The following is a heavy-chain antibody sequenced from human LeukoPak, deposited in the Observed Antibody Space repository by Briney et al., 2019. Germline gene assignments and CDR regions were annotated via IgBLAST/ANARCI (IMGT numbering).Heavy chain of an antibody. V-gene: IGHV3-21*01. D-gene: IGHD3-16*01. Sequence: PGGSLRPSCAASGFSFSTYSMTWVRQAPGKGLEWVSFITSSSNYIYYADSMKGRFTISRDNAKNSLYLQMNSLRAEDTAVYYYARVALSWGVPAYYIDVWGKGTTVTVSS. CDR1: GFSFSTYS. CDR2: ITSSSNYI. J-gene: IGHJ6*03. CDR3: ARVALSWGVPAYYIDV.